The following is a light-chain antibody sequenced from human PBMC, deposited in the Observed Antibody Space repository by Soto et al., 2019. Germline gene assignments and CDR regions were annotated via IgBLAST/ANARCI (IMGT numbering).Light chain of an antibody. CDR3: KQYNSYWT. J-gene: IGKJ1*01. Sequence: DIQMTQSPSTLSASVGDRVTITCRASQALSNYLAWYQQKPGKAPKLLIYDASSLESGVPSRFSGSGSGTEFTLTISSLQPDDFATYYCKQYNSYWTFGQGTKVDIK. CDR1: QALSNY. V-gene: IGKV1-5*01. CDR2: DAS.